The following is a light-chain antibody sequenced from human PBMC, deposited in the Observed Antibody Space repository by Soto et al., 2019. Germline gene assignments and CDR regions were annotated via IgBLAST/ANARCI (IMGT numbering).Light chain of an antibody. CDR1: TSNIESHT. CDR3: ATWDDSRKGV. Sequence: QCLLTQPPSSSVTPGQRITISCSGSTSNIESHTVNWYQQVPGTAPRLLINTNNQRPSGVPDRFSGSKSGASASLTISGLRSEDAATYYCATWDDSRKGVFGTGTKVNV. V-gene: IGLV1-44*01. J-gene: IGLJ1*01. CDR2: TNN.